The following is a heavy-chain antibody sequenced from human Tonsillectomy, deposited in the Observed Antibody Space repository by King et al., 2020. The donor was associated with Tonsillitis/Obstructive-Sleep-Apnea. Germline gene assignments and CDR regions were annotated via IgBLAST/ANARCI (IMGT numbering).Heavy chain of an antibody. V-gene: IGHV4-39*01. D-gene: IGHD3-3*01. Sequence: QLQESGPGLVKPSETLSLTCTVSGGSISSSNYYWGWIRQPPGKGLEWIGTIYYSGSTYYNPSLKSRVTISVDTSKNQFSLKLSSVTAADTAVYYCVRAPYDFWSGSYQYMDVWGKGTTVTVSS. CDR3: VRAPYDFWSGSYQYMDV. CDR2: IYYSGST. J-gene: IGHJ6*03. CDR1: GGSISSSNYY.